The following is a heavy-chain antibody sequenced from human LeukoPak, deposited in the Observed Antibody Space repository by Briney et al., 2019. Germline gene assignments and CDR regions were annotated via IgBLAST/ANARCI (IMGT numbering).Heavy chain of an antibody. Sequence: GGSLRLSCAASGFTFDDYAMHWVRHAPGKGLEWVSGISWNSGSIGYADSVKGRFTISRDNAKNSLYLQMNSLRAEDTALYYCAKSMRVWDDSLDYWGQGTLVTVSS. V-gene: IGHV3-9*01. CDR2: ISWNSGSI. CDR3: AKSMRVWDDSLDY. D-gene: IGHD3-22*01. CDR1: GFTFDDYA. J-gene: IGHJ4*02.